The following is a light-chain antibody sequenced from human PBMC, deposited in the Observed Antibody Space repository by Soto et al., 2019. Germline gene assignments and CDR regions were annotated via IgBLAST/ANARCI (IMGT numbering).Light chain of an antibody. J-gene: IGKJ1*01. CDR3: QEYNSYWT. CDR2: KAS. V-gene: IGKV1-5*03. CDR1: QSISSW. Sequence: DIQMTQSPSTLSASVGDRFTMTCRASQSISSWLAWYQQKPGKAPKVLIYKASSLESGVPSRFSGSGSGTEFTLTISSLQPDDFGTYYCQEYNSYWTFGQGTKVDI.